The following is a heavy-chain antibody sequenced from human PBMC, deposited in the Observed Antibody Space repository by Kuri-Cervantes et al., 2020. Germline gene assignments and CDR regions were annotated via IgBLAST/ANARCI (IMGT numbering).Heavy chain of an antibody. D-gene: IGHD6-13*01. CDR1: GFTFSSYA. CDR3: ARDQRYSSSWYSYYYYYGMDV. CDR2: ISYDGSNK. J-gene: IGHJ6*02. V-gene: IGHV3-30-3*01. Sequence: GGSLRLSCAASGFTFSSYAMHWVRQAPGKGLEWVAVISYDGSNKYYADSVKGRITISRDNSKNTLYLQMNSLRAEDTAVYYCARDQRYSSSWYSYYYYYGMDVWGQGTTVTVSS.